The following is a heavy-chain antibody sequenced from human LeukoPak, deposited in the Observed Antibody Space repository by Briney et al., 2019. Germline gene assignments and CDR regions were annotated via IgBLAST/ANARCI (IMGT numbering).Heavy chain of an antibody. CDR1: GFTFSSYA. J-gene: IGHJ4*02. CDR3: ARGAYYFDY. CDR2: ISGSGGST. V-gene: IGHV3-23*01. Sequence: GGSLRLSCAASGFTFSSYAMSWVRQAPGKGLEWVSAISGSGGSTYYADSVKGRFTISRDNSKNTVYLQMNSLRGEDTALYYCARGAYYFDYWGQGALVTVSS.